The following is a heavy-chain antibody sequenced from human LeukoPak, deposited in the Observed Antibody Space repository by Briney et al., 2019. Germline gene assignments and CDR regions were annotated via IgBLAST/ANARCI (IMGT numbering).Heavy chain of an antibody. CDR2: ISYDGSSK. J-gene: IGHJ4*02. CDR3: AKDGLAAAGWFDY. CDR1: GFTFSYYG. V-gene: IGHV3-30*18. Sequence: GRSLRLSCAASGFTFSYYGMHWVRQTPGKGLEWVAVISYDGSSKYYADSVKGRFTISRDNSKNTLYLQMNSLRAEDTAVYYCAKDGLAAAGWFDYWGQGTLVTVSS. D-gene: IGHD6-13*01.